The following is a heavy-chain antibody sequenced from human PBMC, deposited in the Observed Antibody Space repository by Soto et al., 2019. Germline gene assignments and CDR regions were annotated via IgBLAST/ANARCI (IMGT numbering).Heavy chain of an antibody. CDR3: ARGLYCSSTSCPRQTFDI. CDR2: INHSGST. J-gene: IGHJ3*02. Sequence: QVQLQQWGAGLLKPSETLSLTCAVYGGSFSGYYWSWIRQPPGKGLEWIGEINHSGSTNYNPSLKSRVTISVDTYKNQFSLKLSSVTAADTAVYYCARGLYCSSTSCPRQTFDIWGQGTMVTVSS. CDR1: GGSFSGYY. V-gene: IGHV4-34*01. D-gene: IGHD2-2*01.